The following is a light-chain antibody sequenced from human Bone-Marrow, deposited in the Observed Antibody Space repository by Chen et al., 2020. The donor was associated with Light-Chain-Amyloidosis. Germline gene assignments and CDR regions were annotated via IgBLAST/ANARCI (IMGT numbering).Light chain of an antibody. CDR2: DDS. CDR3: QVWVRGSVRPV. V-gene: IGLV3-21*02. CDR1: NIGSTS. J-gene: IGLJ3*02. Sequence: SYVLTQPSSVSVAPGQTATIACGGNNIGSTSVHWYQQTPGQAPLLVVYDDSDRPSGIPERLSCSSAGNTATLTVSRVEAGDEADYYCQVWVRGSVRPVFGGGTKLTVL.